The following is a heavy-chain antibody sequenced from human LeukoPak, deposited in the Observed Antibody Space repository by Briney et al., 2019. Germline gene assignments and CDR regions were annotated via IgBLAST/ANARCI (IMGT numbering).Heavy chain of an antibody. Sequence: GGSLRLSCAASGFAFSSHEMNWVRQAPGKGLEWVSYISTSGNTIYYADSVKGRFTISRDNAKNSLHLQMNSLRAEDTGVYYCARDNNFWSAWDYWGQGTLVAVSS. CDR3: ARDNNFWSAWDY. J-gene: IGHJ4*02. D-gene: IGHD3-3*01. CDR2: ISTSGNTI. CDR1: GFAFSSHE. V-gene: IGHV3-48*03.